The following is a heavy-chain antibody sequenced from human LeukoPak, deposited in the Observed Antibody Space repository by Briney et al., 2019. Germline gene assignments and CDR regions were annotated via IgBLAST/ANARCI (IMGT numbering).Heavy chain of an antibody. D-gene: IGHD3-9*01. CDR1: GGSISSSSYY. V-gene: IGHV4-39*07. CDR3: ARVERDYDILTGYQLFDY. Sequence: SETLSLTCTVSGGSISSSSYYWGWIRQPPGKGLEWIGSIYYSGSTYYNPSLKGRVTISVDTSKNQFSLKLSSVTAADTAVYYCARVERDYDILTGYQLFDYWGQGTLVTVSS. J-gene: IGHJ4*02. CDR2: IYYSGST.